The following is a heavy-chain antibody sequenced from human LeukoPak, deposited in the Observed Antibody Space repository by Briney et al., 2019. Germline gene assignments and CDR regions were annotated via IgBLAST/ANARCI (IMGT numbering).Heavy chain of an antibody. V-gene: IGHV1-18*01. Sequence: ASVRVSFTSSVDTFTTHGIAWVRHAPGQGREWMGWISAHNGNTNYAQSLQRRVTATTDTSTNTAYMELRSLRSDDTAVYYCARVGYFDRSGRGTLGTVSS. CDR2: ISAHNGNT. J-gene: IGHJ2*01. CDR3: ARVGYFDR. CDR1: VDTFTTHG.